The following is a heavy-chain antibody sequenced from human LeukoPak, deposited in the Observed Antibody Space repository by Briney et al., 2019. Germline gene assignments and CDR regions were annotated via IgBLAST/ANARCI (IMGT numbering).Heavy chain of an antibody. Sequence: SSETLSLTXAVSGYSISSGYYWGWIRQPPGKGLEWIGSIYHSGSTNYNPSLKSRVTISVDTSKNQFSLKLSSVTAADTAVYYCASTFYGSGSYYRNYWGQGTLVTVSS. V-gene: IGHV4-38-2*01. J-gene: IGHJ4*02. D-gene: IGHD3-10*01. CDR3: ASTFYGSGSYYRNY. CDR1: GYSISSGYY. CDR2: IYHSGST.